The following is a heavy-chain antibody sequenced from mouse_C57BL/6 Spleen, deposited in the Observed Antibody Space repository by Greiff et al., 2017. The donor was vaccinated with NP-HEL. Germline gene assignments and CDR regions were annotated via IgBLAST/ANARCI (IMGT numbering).Heavy chain of an antibody. Sequence: QVQLQQPGAELVKAGASVKMSCKASGYTFTSYWMHWVKQRLGQGLEWFAETNPTNGRTYYHEKFKSKATLTVDKSSSTAYMLLSGPTFEDSAVYYCARIKKIVATYFDYWSQGTTLTGSS. V-gene: IGHV1S81*02. J-gene: IGHJ2*01. D-gene: IGHD1-1*01. CDR3: ARIKKIVATYFDY. CDR1: GYTFTSYW. CDR2: TNPTNGRT.